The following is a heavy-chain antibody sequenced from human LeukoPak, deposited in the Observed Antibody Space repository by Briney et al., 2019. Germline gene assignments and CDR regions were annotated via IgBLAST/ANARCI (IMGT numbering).Heavy chain of an antibody. CDR3: ARDFGRGGYYYLDY. CDR2: FNPTGGST. D-gene: IGHD2-21*01. Sequence: ASVKVSCKASGYTFTSYQIHWVRQAPGQGLQWMGLFNPTGGSTLFAQKFQGRLTMTSDTSTTTVYMDLSSLTPDDTAVYYCARDFGRGGYYYLDYWGQGTLVTVSS. J-gene: IGHJ4*02. CDR1: GYTFTSYQ. V-gene: IGHV1-46*01.